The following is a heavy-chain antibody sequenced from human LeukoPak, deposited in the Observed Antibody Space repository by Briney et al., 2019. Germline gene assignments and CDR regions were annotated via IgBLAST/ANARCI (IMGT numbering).Heavy chain of an antibody. CDR1: GGTFSSYA. D-gene: IGHD3-10*01. CDR2: IIPILGIA. V-gene: IGHV1-69*04. CDR3: ARVSGSGRLGI. J-gene: IGHJ4*02. Sequence: GASVKVSCKASGGTFSSYAISWVRQAPGQGLEWMGRIIPILGIANYARKFQGRVTITADKSTSTAYMELSSLRSEDTAVYYCARVSGSGRLGIWGQGTLVTVSS.